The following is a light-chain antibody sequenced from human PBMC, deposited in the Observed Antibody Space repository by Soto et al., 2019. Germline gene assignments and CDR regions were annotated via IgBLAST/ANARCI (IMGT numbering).Light chain of an antibody. Sequence: EIVLTQSPGTLSLSLGERATLSCRASQSVITSYLAWFQQKPGQAPRLLIYGASSRATGIPARFSGSGSGTDFTLTISSLQPEDFAVYYCHQYDNWWTFGQGTKVDIK. V-gene: IGKV3-20*01. CDR2: GAS. CDR1: QSVITSY. CDR3: HQYDNWWT. J-gene: IGKJ1*01.